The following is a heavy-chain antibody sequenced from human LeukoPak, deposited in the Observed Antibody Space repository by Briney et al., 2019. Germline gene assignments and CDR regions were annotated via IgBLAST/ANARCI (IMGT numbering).Heavy chain of an antibody. V-gene: IGHV3-30-3*01. J-gene: IGHJ6*02. CDR3: ARGYYYGMDV. Sequence: GRSLRLSCAVSGXTFYSYAMHWVRQAPGKGLEWVAVVSYDGSNKYYADSVKGRFTISRDNSKNTLSLQMNSLRAEDTSVYYCARGYYYGMDVWGQGTTVTVSS. CDR2: VSYDGSNK. CDR1: GXTFYSYA.